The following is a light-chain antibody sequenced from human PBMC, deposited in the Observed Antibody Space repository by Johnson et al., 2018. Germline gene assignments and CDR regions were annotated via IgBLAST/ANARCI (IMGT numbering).Light chain of an antibody. CDR1: SSNIGNNY. Sequence: QSVLTQPPSVSAAPGQKVTISCSGSSSNIGNNYVSWYQQLPGTAPKLLIYENNKRPSGIPDRFSGSKSGTSATLGITGLTTGDEADYYCGTWDSSLSAGYVFGTGTKVPVL. J-gene: IGLJ1*01. V-gene: IGLV1-51*02. CDR2: ENN. CDR3: GTWDSSLSAGYV.